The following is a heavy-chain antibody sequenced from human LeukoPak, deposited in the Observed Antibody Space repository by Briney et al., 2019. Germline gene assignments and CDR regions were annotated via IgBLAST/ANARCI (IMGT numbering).Heavy chain of an antibody. J-gene: IGHJ4*02. Sequence: GGSLRLSCAASGFTFSSYGMHWVGQAPGEGLEWVAVIWYDGSNKYYADSVKGRFTISRDSSKNTLYLQMNSLRAEDTAVYYCARESGSYAYYFDYWGQGTLVTVSS. CDR3: ARESGSYAYYFDY. D-gene: IGHD1-26*01. CDR1: GFTFSSYG. V-gene: IGHV3-33*01. CDR2: IWYDGSNK.